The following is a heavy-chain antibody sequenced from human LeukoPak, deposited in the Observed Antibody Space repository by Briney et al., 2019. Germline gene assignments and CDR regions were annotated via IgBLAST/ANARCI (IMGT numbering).Heavy chain of an antibody. CDR3: TTDPAYYYDGSGYYFPLDY. D-gene: IGHD3-22*01. V-gene: IGHV3-15*01. J-gene: IGHJ4*02. CDR2: IKSKTDGGTT. CDR1: GFTFSNAW. Sequence: GGSLRLSCAASGFTFSNAWMSWVRQAPGKGLEWVGRIKSKTDGGTTDYAAPVKGRFTISRDDSKNTLYLEMNSLKTEDTAVYYCTTDPAYYYDGSGYYFPLDYWGQGTLVTVSS.